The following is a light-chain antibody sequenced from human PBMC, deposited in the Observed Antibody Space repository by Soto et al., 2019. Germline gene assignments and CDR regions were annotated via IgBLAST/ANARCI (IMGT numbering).Light chain of an antibody. Sequence: EIVLTQSPATLSLSPGERATLSCRASRSIRNYLGWYQQKPGQAPRLLIYDASHRATGIPARFSGSGSGTDLTLTISSLRPEDVAVYYCQKRSDWPPLTFGGGTKVEIK. CDR1: RSIRNY. J-gene: IGKJ4*01. CDR2: DAS. CDR3: QKRSDWPPLT. V-gene: IGKV3-11*01.